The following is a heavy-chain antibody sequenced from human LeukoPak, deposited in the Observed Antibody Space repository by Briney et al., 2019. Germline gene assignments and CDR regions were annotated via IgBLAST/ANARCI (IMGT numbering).Heavy chain of an antibody. CDR3: ARVGYYGSGSYYSQTIDY. D-gene: IGHD3-10*01. CDR1: GFTFSSYG. Sequence: GGTLRLSCAASGFTFSSYGMHWVRQAPGKGLEWVAVIWYDRSNKYYADSVKGRFTITRDNSKNTLYLQMNSLGAEDTAVYYCARVGYYGSGSYYSQTIDYWGQGTLVTVSS. V-gene: IGHV3-33*01. J-gene: IGHJ4*02. CDR2: IWYDRSNK.